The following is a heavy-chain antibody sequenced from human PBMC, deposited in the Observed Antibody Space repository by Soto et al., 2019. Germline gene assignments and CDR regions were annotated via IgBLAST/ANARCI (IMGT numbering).Heavy chain of an antibody. Sequence: GGSLRLSCAASGFIFSNSAIHWVRQASGKGLEWVGRIRSKANNYTTTYTASVKGRFTISRDDSKNTAYLQMSSLKSEDTAVYYCAKDDDSSGYYSEFFQHWGQGTLVTVSS. CDR3: AKDDDSSGYYSEFFQH. CDR1: GFIFSNSA. V-gene: IGHV3-73*01. J-gene: IGHJ1*01. CDR2: IRSKANNYTT. D-gene: IGHD3-22*01.